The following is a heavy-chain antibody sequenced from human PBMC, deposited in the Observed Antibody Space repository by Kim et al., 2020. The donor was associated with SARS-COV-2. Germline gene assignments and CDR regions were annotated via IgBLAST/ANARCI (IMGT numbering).Heavy chain of an antibody. V-gene: IGHV3-23*01. Sequence: GGSLRLSCAASGFTFSSYAMSWVRQAPGKGLEWVSAISGSGGSTYYADSVKGRFTISRDNSKNTLYLQMNSLRAEDTAVYYCAKQLSTRSNYYDSNELDYWGQGTLVTVSS. CDR2: ISGSGGST. CDR1: GFTFSSYA. D-gene: IGHD3-22*01. CDR3: AKQLSTRSNYYDSNELDY. J-gene: IGHJ4*02.